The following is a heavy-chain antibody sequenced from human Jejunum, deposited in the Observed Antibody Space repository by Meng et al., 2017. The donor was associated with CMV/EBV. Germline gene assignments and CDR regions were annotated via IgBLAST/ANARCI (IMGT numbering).Heavy chain of an antibody. J-gene: IGHJ4*02. Sequence: QVLLVQSGAEVKKPGASVKVSCKTSGYTFTGYFIHWVRQAPGQGLEWMGRINPNTAATDYAQKFQGRVTMIGDTSTNTVYLEMNSLRSGDTAVYCCARRHDIDLFFDYWGQGSLVTVSS. CDR1: GYTFTGYF. CDR2: INPNTAAT. D-gene: IGHD3-9*01. CDR3: ARRHDIDLFFDY. V-gene: IGHV1-2*06.